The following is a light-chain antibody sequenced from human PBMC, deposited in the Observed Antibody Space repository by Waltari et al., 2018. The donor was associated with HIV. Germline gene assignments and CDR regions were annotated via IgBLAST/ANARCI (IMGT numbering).Light chain of an antibody. CDR3: CSYAGSYSYV. CDR2: DVT. J-gene: IGLJ1*01. CDR1: SNDVGGYNY. Sequence: QSALTQPRSVSGSPGQSVTISCTGTSNDVGGYNYFPWYQQHPGKAPKLMIYDVTKRPSGVPDRFSGSKSGNTASLTISGLQAEDEADYYCCSYAGSYSYVFGTGTKATVL. V-gene: IGLV2-11*01.